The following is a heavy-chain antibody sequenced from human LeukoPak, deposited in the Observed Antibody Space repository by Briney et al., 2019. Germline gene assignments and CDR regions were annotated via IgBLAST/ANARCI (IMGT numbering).Heavy chain of an antibody. D-gene: IGHD5-12*01. V-gene: IGHV3-30-3*01. CDR3: ARDGYSGYDFYFDY. CDR2: ISDDGSRQ. Sequence: GRSLRLSCAATGFTFSNYAIHWGRQAPGKGLEWVAFISDDGSRQHYADSVKGRFTISRDNSKNTLNLQMNSLRAEDTAVYYCARDGYSGYDFYFDYWGQGSLVTVSS. CDR1: GFTFSNYA. J-gene: IGHJ4*02.